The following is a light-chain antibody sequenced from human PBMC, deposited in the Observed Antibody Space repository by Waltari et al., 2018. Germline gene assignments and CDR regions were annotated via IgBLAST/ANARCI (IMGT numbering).Light chain of an antibody. CDR1: SSDIGSYNL. J-gene: IGLJ2*01. Sequence: QSALTQPASVSGSPGQSITISCSGTSSDIGSYNLVSWYQHPPGKAPILLIYDVTERPSGVSYRFSVSKSVNAASLTISWLQAYYEVDYYCSSYAVTSTSFLLVGVTKLTVL. CDR3: SSYAVTSTSFL. CDR2: DVT. V-gene: IGLV2-23*02.